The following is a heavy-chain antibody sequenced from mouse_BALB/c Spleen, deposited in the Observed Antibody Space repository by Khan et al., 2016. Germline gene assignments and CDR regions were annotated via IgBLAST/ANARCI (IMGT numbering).Heavy chain of an antibody. CDR1: GYTFTEYI. J-gene: IGHJ4*01. CDR2: FYPGRGSI. CDR3: ARHGSKENAMDY. D-gene: IGHD1-1*01. Sequence: QIQLVQSGAGLVKPGASVKLSCKASGYTFTEYIIHWVKQRSGQGLEWIGWFYPGRGSIKYNEKFKDKATLTADKSSSIVYMELSRLTSEDSAVYFCARHGSKENAMDYWGQGTSVTVSS. V-gene: IGHV1-62-2*01.